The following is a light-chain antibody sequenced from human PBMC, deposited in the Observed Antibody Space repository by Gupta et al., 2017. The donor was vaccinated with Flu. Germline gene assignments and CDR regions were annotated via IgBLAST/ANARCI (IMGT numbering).Light chain of an antibody. V-gene: IGKV3-11*01. J-gene: IGKJ4*01. CDR3: QQHSKWPPHT. CDR2: DAT. Sequence: EVVLTQSPATLSLSPGERATLSCRASQSVYSYLAWYQQRPGQSPRILIYDATNRATGIPVRFSGSGYGTDFTLTISRREPEDFAVYYCQQHSKWPPHTFGGGTQLEMK. CDR1: QSVYSY.